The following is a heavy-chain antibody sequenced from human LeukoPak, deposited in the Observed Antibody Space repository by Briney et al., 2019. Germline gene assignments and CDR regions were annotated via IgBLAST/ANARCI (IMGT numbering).Heavy chain of an antibody. J-gene: IGHJ1*01. CDR1: GGSVISNRYY. CDR3: ARSNEDTSIPPYLQN. CDR2: IYYNGST. Sequence: PSETLSLTCTVSGGSVISNRYYWAWIRQPPGKGLDWNASIYYNGSTYYYPSLKSRVTISLDPSKNQFSLRLTSVTAPDTALYYCARSNEDTSIPPYLQNWGQGTLVTVSS. V-gene: IGHV4-39*01. D-gene: IGHD5-18*01.